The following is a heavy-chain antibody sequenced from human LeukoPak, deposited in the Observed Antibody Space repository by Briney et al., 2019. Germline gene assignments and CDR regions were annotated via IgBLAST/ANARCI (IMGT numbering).Heavy chain of an antibody. CDR2: MNPNSGNT. CDR3: ARGRRSGIDY. Sequence: ALVKVSCKACGDTCTSDDINGVRQTTGQGLEWMGWMNPNSGNTGYAQKFQGRVTITRNTSISTAYMELSSLRSEDTAVYYCARGRRSGIDYWGQGTLVTVSS. J-gene: IGHJ4*02. V-gene: IGHV1-8*03. CDR1: GDTCTSDD. D-gene: IGHD3-3*01.